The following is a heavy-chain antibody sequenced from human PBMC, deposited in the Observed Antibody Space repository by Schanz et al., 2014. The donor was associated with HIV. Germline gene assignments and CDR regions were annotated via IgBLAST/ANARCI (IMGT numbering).Heavy chain of an antibody. CDR3: VRDLEPTIFGGYYHRYGMDV. V-gene: IGHV3-33*01. D-gene: IGHD3-3*01. CDR2: MSYDGRNE. CDR1: GLPFSTSA. Sequence: QVQLVESGGGVVQPGGSLRLSCAVSGLPFSTSAMSWVRQAPGKGLECVASMSYDGRNEHYVDSVKGRFTISRDNSKNTLNLQMNSLRGDDTGVYFCVRDLEPTIFGGYYHRYGMDVWGQGTTVIVSS. J-gene: IGHJ6*02.